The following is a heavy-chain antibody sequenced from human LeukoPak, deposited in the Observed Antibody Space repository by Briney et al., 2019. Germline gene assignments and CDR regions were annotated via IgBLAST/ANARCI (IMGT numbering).Heavy chain of an antibody. D-gene: IGHD1-20*01. CDR3: AREKITRDAFDI. V-gene: IGHV4-59*01. CDR2: IYYSGGT. J-gene: IGHJ3*02. CDR1: GGSISSYY. Sequence: SETLSLTCTVSGGSISSYYWSWIRQPPGKGLEWIGYIYYSGGTNYNPSLKSRVTISVDTSKNQFSLKLSSVTAADTAVYYCAREKITRDAFDIWGQGTMVTVSS.